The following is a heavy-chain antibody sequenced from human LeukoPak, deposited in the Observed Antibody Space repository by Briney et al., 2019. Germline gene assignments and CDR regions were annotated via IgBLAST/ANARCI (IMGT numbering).Heavy chain of an antibody. Sequence: GASLEISCKGSGSSFTSYWISWVRPMPGKGLEWMGRIDPSDSYTNSSPSFQGHVTISADKAISTAYLQWSSLKASDTAMYYCARSHGDYRADYYYYGMDVWGQGTTVTVSS. V-gene: IGHV5-10-1*01. D-gene: IGHD4-17*01. J-gene: IGHJ6*02. CDR2: IDPSDSYT. CDR1: GSSFTSYW. CDR3: ARSHGDYRADYYYYGMDV.